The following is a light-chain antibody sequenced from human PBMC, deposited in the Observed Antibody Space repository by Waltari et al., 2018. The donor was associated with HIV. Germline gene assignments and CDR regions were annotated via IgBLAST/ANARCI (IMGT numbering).Light chain of an antibody. Sequence: QSTRTKPPSASGSPSQSGTISCTGSSIAHGGYKFFSSYQRHPGKAPKLIMTEVTKRPSGVPDRFSGSKSGNTASLTVSGLQADDEALYYCSSFAPTNKFYVLFGGGTTLTVL. CDR1: SIAHGGYKF. V-gene: IGLV2-8*01. CDR2: EVT. J-gene: IGLJ2*01. CDR3: SSFAPTNKFYVL.